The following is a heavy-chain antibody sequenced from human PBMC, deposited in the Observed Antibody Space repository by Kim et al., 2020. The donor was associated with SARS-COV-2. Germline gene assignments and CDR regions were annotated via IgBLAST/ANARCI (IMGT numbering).Heavy chain of an antibody. CDR1: GFTFSDYY. CDR3: ARDGLETIVATISYYYYYGMDV. V-gene: IGHV3-11*06. CDR2: ISSSSSYT. D-gene: IGHD5-12*01. J-gene: IGHJ6*02. Sequence: GGSLRLSCAASGFTFSDYYMSWIRQAPGKGLEWVSYISSSSSYTNYADSVKGRFTISRDNAKNSLYLQMNSLRAEDTAVYYCARDGLETIVATISYYYYYGMDVWGQGTTVTVSS.